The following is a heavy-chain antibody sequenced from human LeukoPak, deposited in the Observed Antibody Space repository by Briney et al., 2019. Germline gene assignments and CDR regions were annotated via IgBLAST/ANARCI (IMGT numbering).Heavy chain of an antibody. CDR2: ISSSSSYI. D-gene: IGHD2-2*01. J-gene: IGHJ4*02. CDR3: ARGALGSSSTSCGY. CDR1: GFTFSSYS. Sequence: PGGSLRLSCAASGFTFSSYSMNWVRQAPGKGPEWVSSISSSSSYIYYADSVKGRFTISRDNAKNSLYLQMNSLRAEDTAVYYCARGALGSSSTSCGYWGQGTLVTVSS. V-gene: IGHV3-21*01.